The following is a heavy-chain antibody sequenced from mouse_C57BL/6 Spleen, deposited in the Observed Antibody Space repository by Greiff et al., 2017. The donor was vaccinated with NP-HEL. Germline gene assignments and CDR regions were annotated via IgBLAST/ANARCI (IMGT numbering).Heavy chain of an antibody. CDR3: ARKRIYYGNYDYAMDY. Sequence: EVQLQQSGPELVKPGASVKMSCKASGYTFTDYNMHWVKQSHGKSLEWIGYINPNNGGTSYNQKFKGKATLTVNKSSSTAYMELRSLTSEDSAVYYWARKRIYYGNYDYAMDYWGQGTSVTVSS. D-gene: IGHD2-1*01. V-gene: IGHV1-22*01. CDR1: GYTFTDYN. J-gene: IGHJ4*01. CDR2: INPNNGGT.